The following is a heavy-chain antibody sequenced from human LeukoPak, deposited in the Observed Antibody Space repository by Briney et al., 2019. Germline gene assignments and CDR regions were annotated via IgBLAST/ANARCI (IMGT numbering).Heavy chain of an antibody. D-gene: IGHD3-10*01. V-gene: IGHV4-34*01. J-gene: IGHJ4*02. Sequence: LRLSCVASGFTFSDYYMSWIRQAPGKGLEWIGEIHNSGTTNYNPSLNSRVTISEDTSKNQFYLNLSSVTAADTAVYYCARRYYYNLGSFPFDFWGQGTLVTVSS. CDR3: ARRYYYNLGSFPFDF. CDR1: GFTFSDYY. CDR2: IHNSGTT.